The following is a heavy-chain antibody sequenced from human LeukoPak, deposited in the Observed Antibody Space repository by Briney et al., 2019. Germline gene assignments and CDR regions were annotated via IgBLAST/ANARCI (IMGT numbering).Heavy chain of an antibody. J-gene: IGHJ4*02. D-gene: IGHD5-18*01. CDR1: GFTVSSNH. CDR2: FYSGGDT. CDR3: ARVYSPKQYYFDY. Sequence: GGSLRLSCAVSGFTVSSNHMSWVRQAPGKGLEWVSVFYSGGDTHYADSVKGRFTISRDNSKNTLYLQMNSLRAEDTAVYYCARVYSPKQYYFDYWGQGTLVTVSS. V-gene: IGHV3-53*01.